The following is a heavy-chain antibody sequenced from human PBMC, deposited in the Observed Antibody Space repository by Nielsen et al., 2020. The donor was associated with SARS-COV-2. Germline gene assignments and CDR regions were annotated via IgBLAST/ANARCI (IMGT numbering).Heavy chain of an antibody. J-gene: IGHJ4*02. V-gene: IGHV4-4*02. CDR2: IYHSGST. D-gene: IGHD2-2*01. CDR3: AREVSTSCYYDY. Sequence: SCAVSGGSISSSNWWSWVRQPPGKGLEWIGEIYHSGSTNYSPSLKSRVTISVDKSKNQFSLKLSSVTAADTAVYYCAREVSTSCYYDYWGQGTLVTVSS. CDR1: GGSISSSNW.